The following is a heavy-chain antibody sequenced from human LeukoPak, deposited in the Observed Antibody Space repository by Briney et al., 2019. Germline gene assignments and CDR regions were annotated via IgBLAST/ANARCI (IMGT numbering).Heavy chain of an antibody. D-gene: IGHD3-10*01. CDR3: ARGLSQLLWFGESVHYFDY. CDR2: MNPNSGNT. J-gene: IGHJ4*02. Sequence: GASVKVSCKASGYTFTSYDINWVRQATGQGLEWMGWMNPNSGNTGYAQKFQGRVTITRNTSISTAYMELSSLRSEDTAVYYCARGLSQLLWFGESVHYFDYWGQGTLVTVSS. CDR1: GYTFTSYD. V-gene: IGHV1-8*03.